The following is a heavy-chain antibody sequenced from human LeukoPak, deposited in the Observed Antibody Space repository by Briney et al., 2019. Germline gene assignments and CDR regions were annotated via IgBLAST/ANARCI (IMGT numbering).Heavy chain of an antibody. CDR1: GYTFTSYG. Sequence: ASVKVSCKASGYTFTSYGISWVRQAPGQGLEWMGWISAYNGNTNYAQKLQGRVTMTTDTSTSTAYMELRSLRSDDTAVHYCARDYGGYDYVWGSYRRDYWGQGTLVTVSS. D-gene: IGHD3-16*02. V-gene: IGHV1-18*01. CDR3: ARDYGGYDYVWGSYRRDY. J-gene: IGHJ4*02. CDR2: ISAYNGNT.